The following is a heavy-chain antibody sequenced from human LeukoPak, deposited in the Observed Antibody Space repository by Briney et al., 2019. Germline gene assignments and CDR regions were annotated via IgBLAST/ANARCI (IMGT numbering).Heavy chain of an antibody. V-gene: IGHV1-46*01. CDR3: ARDDSSGYTLQN. CDR1: GYTFTSYY. D-gene: IGHD3-22*01. J-gene: IGHJ4*02. CDR2: INPSGGST. Sequence: ASVTVSCKASGYTFTSYYMHWVRQAPGQGLEWMGVINPSGGSTSYAQKFQGRVTMTSDTSPSPVYMELTSLRSEDTAVYYCARDDSSGYTLQNWGQGTLVTVSS.